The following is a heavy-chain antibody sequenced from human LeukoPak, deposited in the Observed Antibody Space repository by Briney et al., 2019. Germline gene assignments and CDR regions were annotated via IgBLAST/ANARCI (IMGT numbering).Heavy chain of an antibody. CDR2: ISSSSSYM. D-gene: IGHD6-6*01. J-gene: IGHJ4*02. CDR1: GFTFSSYS. Sequence: GGSLRLSCAASGFTFSSYSMNWVRQAPGKGLEWVSSISSSSSYMYYADSVKGRFTISRDNAKNSLYLQMNSLRAEDTAVYYCARDLYGYSSSSNYFDYWGQGTLVTVSS. CDR3: ARDLYGYSSSSNYFDY. V-gene: IGHV3-21*01.